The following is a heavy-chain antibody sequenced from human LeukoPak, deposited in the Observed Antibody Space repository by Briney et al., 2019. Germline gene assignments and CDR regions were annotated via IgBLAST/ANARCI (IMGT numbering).Heavy chain of an antibody. J-gene: IGHJ4*02. CDR3: ARGNNYHGSGGSYYFDY. V-gene: IGHV3-21*01. D-gene: IGHD3-10*01. CDR2: ISGTTTYI. CDR1: GFTFNSYT. Sequence: PGGSLRLSCAASGFTFNSYTMNWVRQAPGKRLEWISSISGTTTYIYYADSLKGRFTISRDNAKKSLYLQMNSLRAEDTAVYYCARGNNYHGSGGSYYFDYWGQGTLVTVSS.